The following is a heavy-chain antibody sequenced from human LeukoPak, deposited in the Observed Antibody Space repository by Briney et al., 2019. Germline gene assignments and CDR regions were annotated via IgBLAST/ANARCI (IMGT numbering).Heavy chain of an antibody. CDR3: ARLSGTYSRGGDY. Sequence: GGSLRLSCAASGFTFSDYHISWIRQAPGKGLEWVLHISGSGYAIYHADSVKGRFTISRDNAKKSLYLQMNNLRADDTAVYYCARLSGTYSRGGDYSGQGTLVTVSS. CDR2: ISGSGYAI. D-gene: IGHD1-26*01. J-gene: IGHJ4*02. V-gene: IGHV3-11*01. CDR1: GFTFSDYH.